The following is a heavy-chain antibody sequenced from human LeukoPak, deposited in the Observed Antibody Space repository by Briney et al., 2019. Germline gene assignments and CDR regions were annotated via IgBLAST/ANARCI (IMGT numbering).Heavy chain of an antibody. CDR1: GGSFSGYY. V-gene: IGHV4-34*01. J-gene: IGHJ4*02. Sequence: PSETLSLTCAVYGGSFSGYYWSWIRQPPGKGLEWIGEISYSGSTNCNPSLKSRVTISVDTSKSQFSLKLSSVTAADTAVYYCARLHTNSGDDCWGQGTLVTVSS. CDR2: ISYSGST. D-gene: IGHD2-2*01. CDR3: ARLHTNSGDDC.